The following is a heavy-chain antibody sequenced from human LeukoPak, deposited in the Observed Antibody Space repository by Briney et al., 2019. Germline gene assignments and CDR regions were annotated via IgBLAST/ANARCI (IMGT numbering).Heavy chain of an antibody. V-gene: IGHV3-74*01. D-gene: IGHD2-2*02. CDR1: GFTFSSYW. Sequence: GGSLRLSCAASGFTFSSYWMHWVRQAPGKGLVWVSLISGDGSTTIYADSVKGRFTISRDNSKNTLYLQMNSLRAEDTAVYYCAKGVVPAAIWGVSGFDYWGQGTLVTVSS. J-gene: IGHJ4*02. CDR3: AKGVVPAAIWGVSGFDY. CDR2: ISGDGSTT.